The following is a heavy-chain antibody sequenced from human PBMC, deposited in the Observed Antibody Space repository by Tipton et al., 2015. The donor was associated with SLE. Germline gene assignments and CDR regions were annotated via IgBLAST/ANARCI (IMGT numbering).Heavy chain of an antibody. V-gene: IGHV4-59*01. CDR3: ARARSIAVAGPTSDGYYGVDV. CDR2: IYYSGST. D-gene: IGHD6-19*01. CDR1: GGSFSGYY. J-gene: IGHJ6*02. Sequence: TLSLTCAVYGGSFSGYYWSWIRQPPGKGLEWIGYIYYSGSTNYNPSLKSRVTISVDTSKNQFSLKLSSVTAADTAVYYCARARSIAVAGPTSDGYYGVDVWAKGPRSPSP.